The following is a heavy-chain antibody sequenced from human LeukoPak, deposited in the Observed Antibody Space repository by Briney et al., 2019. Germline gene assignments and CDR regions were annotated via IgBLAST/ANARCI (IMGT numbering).Heavy chain of an antibody. J-gene: IGHJ4*02. D-gene: IGHD6-13*01. CDR2: VNNDGSAT. Sequence: GGSLRLSCAASRFIFTNYWIHWVRQAPGKGLVWVSHVNNDGSATSYADSVKGRFTISRENAKNSLYLQMNSLRAGDTAVYYCARARSPDYSSSWYFDYWGQGTLVTVSS. CDR1: RFIFTNYW. V-gene: IGHV3-74*01. CDR3: ARARSPDYSSSWYFDY.